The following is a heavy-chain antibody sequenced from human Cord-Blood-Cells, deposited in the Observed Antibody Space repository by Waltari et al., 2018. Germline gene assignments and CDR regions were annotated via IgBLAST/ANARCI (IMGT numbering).Heavy chain of an antibody. V-gene: IGHV4-34*01. CDR2: INHSGST. CDR3: ARDIAVAGTGD. J-gene: IGHJ4*02. Sequence: QVQLQQWGAGLLKPSETLSLTCAVYGGSFSGYYWSWFRQPPGKGLEWIGEINHSGSTNYTPSLKSRVTISVDTAKNQFSLKLSSVTAADTAVYYCARDIAVAGTGDWGQGTLVTVSS. D-gene: IGHD6-19*01. CDR1: GGSFSGYY.